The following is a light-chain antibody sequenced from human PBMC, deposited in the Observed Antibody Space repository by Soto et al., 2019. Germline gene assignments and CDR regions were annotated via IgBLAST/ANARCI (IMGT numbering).Light chain of an antibody. CDR3: MQALQTPRT. CDR2: VGS. J-gene: IGKJ1*01. Sequence: DIVLTQSPVSLPVTPGEPASISCRSSQSLLHSDGYNYLDWYLQRPGQSPQLLISVGSTRASGVPDRFSGSGSGTDFTLKISRVEAEDVEVYYCMQALQTPRTFGQGTKVEIK. V-gene: IGKV2-28*01. CDR1: QSLLHSDGYNY.